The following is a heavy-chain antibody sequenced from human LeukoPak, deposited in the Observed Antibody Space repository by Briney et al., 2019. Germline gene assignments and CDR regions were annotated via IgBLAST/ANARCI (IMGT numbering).Heavy chain of an antibody. Sequence: ASVKVSCKASGYTFTSYGISWVRQAPGQGLEWMGWISAYNGNTNYAQKLQGRVTMTTDTSTSTAYMELRSLRSDDTAVYYCASGLDRSFYYYDSSGYYYSAGYFQHWGQGTLVTVSS. CDR2: ISAYNGNT. CDR3: ASGLDRSFYYYDSSGYYYSAGYFQH. J-gene: IGHJ1*01. V-gene: IGHV1-18*01. D-gene: IGHD3-22*01. CDR1: GYTFTSYG.